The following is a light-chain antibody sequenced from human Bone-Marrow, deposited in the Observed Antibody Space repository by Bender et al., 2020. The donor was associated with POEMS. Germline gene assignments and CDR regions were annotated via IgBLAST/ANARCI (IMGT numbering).Light chain of an antibody. Sequence: QSALTQPASVSGSPGQSITISCTGTSSDVGSYNLVSWYQQHPGKAPKLMIFDVTNRPSGVSSRFSGSKSGNTASLTISGLQAEDEAEYFCSAHTSSNPLTVFGAGTMVIVL. J-gene: IGLJ1*01. CDR2: DVT. V-gene: IGLV2-14*02. CDR3: SAHTSSNPLTV. CDR1: SSDVGSYNL.